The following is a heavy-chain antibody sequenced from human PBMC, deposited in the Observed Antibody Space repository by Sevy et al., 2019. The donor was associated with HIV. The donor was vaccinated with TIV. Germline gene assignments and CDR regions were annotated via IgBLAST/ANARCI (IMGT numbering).Heavy chain of an antibody. Sequence: ASVKVSCKASGGTFSSYAISWVRQAPGQGLEWMGGIIPIFATANYSQKFQGRVTITADESTSTAYMELSSLRSEDTAVYYCARARYGCSGGSCYSGYYYYGMDVWGQGTPVTVSS. D-gene: IGHD2-15*01. V-gene: IGHV1-69*13. CDR2: IIPIFATA. CDR3: ARARYGCSGGSCYSGYYYYGMDV. CDR1: GGTFSSYA. J-gene: IGHJ6*02.